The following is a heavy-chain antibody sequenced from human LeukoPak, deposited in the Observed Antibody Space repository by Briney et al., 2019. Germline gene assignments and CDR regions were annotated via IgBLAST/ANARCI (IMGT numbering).Heavy chain of an antibody. CDR3: ARDYYDSRGEAFDI. CDR2: IFYVGST. J-gene: IGHJ3*02. V-gene: IGHV4-59*11. CDR1: GDSIGSHY. Sequence: SETLSLICTVSGDSIGSHYWSWIRQPPGKGQEWIGYIFYVGSTNYNPSLKSRVTISVDTSKNQFSLKLNSVTAADTAVYYCARDYYDSRGEAFDIWGQGTMVTVSS. D-gene: IGHD3-22*01.